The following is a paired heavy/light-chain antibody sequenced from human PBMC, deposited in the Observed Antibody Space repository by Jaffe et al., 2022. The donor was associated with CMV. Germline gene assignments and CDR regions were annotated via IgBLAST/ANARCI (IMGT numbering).Heavy chain of an antibody. CDR3: AKDEDDCSGISCHWKSGYYFHY. J-gene: IGHJ4*02. V-gene: IGHV1-69*09. CDR1: GGTFNNYA. CDR2: IIVLLGVT. Sequence: QVQLVQSGAEVKKPGSSVKVSCKASGGTFNNYAISWVRQAPGQGPEWMGRIIVLLGVTNYLEKFKGRVTITADKSTSTVHMELRSLRSDDTAVYYCAKDEDDCSGISCHWKSGYYFHYWGQGTLVTVSS. D-gene: IGHD2-15*01.
Light chain of an antibody. Sequence: EIVLTQSPGTLSLSPGERATLSCRASQSVRSNSLAWYQQKPGQAPRLLIHGASSRATGIPDRFSGSGSGTDFTLTISRLEPEDFAIYYCHQYGTSPQTFGQGTKLQI. CDR2: GAS. CDR1: QSVRSNS. V-gene: IGKV3-20*01. CDR3: HQYGTSPQT. J-gene: IGKJ2*01.